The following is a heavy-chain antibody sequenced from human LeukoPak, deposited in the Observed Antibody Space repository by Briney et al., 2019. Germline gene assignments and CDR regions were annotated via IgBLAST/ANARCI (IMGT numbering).Heavy chain of an antibody. CDR1: GFTFSSYA. Sequence: PPGGSLRLSCAASGFTFSSYAMSWVRQAPGKGLEWDSAISGSGGSTYYADSVKGRFTISRDNSKNTLYLQMNSLRAEDTAVYYCANTRIAGYGRDFDDWGQGTLVTVSS. J-gene: IGHJ4*02. V-gene: IGHV3-23*01. CDR3: ANTRIAGYGRDFDD. CDR2: ISGSGGST. D-gene: IGHD6-13*01.